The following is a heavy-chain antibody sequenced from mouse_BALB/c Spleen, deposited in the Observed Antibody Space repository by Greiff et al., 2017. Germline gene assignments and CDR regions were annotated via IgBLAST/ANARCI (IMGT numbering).Heavy chain of an antibody. CDR1: GYTFTSYW. V-gene: IGHV1S81*02. CDR3: AMVYYGSSYYAMDY. CDR2: INPSNGRT. J-gene: IGHJ4*01. D-gene: IGHD1-1*01. Sequence: QQSCKASGYTFTSYWMHWVKQRPGQGLEWIGEINPSNGRTNYNEKFKSKATLTVDKSSSTAYMQLSSLTSEDSAVYYCAMVYYGSSYYAMDYWGQGTSVTVSS.